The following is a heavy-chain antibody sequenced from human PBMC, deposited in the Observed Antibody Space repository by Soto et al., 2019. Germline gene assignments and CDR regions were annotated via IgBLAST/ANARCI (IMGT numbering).Heavy chain of an antibody. D-gene: IGHD2-15*01. CDR2: ISYDGSNK. CDR3: AKGHSGGTFDY. J-gene: IGHJ4*02. V-gene: IGHV3-30*18. CDR1: GFTFSSYG. Sequence: QVQLVESGGGVVQPGRSLRLSCAASGFTFSSYGMHWVRQAPGKGLEWVAVISYDGSNKYYADSVKGRFTISRDNSKNTLYLQMNSLRAEDTAVYYCAKGHSGGTFDYWGQGILVTVSS.